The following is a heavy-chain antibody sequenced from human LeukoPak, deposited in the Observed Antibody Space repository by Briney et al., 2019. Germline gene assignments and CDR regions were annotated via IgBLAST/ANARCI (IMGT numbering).Heavy chain of an antibody. D-gene: IGHD3-10*01. CDR3: ARDRLWFGSSDY. V-gene: IGHV3-74*01. CDR1: GFTFSSYW. Sequence: GGSLRLSCAPSGFTFSSYWMHWVRQAPGKGLVWVSRINSDGSSTSYAHSVEGRLTISRDNAKNTLYLQMNSLRAEDTAVYYCARDRLWFGSSDYWGQGTLVTVSS. CDR2: INSDGSST. J-gene: IGHJ4*02.